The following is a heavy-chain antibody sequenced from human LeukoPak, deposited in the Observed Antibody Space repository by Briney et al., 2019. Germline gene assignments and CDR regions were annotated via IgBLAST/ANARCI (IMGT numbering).Heavy chain of an antibody. CDR1: GGSFSGYY. CDR2: INHSGST. V-gene: IGHV4-34*01. D-gene: IGHD1-7*01. J-gene: IGHJ4*02. CDR3: ARSYNWNYNYFDY. Sequence: SETLSLTCAVYGGSFSGYYWSWIRQPPGKGLEWIGEINHSGSTNYNPSLKSRVTISVDTSKNQFSLKLSSVTAADTAVYYCARSYNWNYNYFDYWGQGTLVTVSS.